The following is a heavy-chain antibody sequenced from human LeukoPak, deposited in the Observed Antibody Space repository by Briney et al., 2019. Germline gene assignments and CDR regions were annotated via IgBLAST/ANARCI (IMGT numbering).Heavy chain of an antibody. Sequence: GGSLRLSCAALGFTFRDHYMDWCRQAPGEGLEWVGRTRNKANSYTTAYAASVKGRFTISSDYSKTSLYRQMISLQTEARAAYYCARGGFSSDWRAFDIWGKGEMVTVSS. J-gene: IGHJ3*02. V-gene: IGHV3-72*01. CDR3: ARGGFSSDWRAFDI. D-gene: IGHD6-19*01. CDR2: TRNKANSYTT. CDR1: GFTFRDHY.